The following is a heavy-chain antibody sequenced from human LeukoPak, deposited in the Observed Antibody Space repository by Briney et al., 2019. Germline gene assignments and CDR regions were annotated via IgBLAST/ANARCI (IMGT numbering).Heavy chain of an antibody. CDR1: GYSFNNYW. Sequence: GESLKISWKGSGYSFNNYWTGWVRQMPGKGLEWMGIIYPGDSGTRYIPSFEGQVTISAHNSIRTAYLHWSSMKVTGTAMYYCARQGFGWTFDIWGQGTMVTVSS. J-gene: IGHJ3*02. V-gene: IGHV5-51*01. D-gene: IGHD3-10*01. CDR2: IYPGDSGT. CDR3: ARQGFGWTFDI.